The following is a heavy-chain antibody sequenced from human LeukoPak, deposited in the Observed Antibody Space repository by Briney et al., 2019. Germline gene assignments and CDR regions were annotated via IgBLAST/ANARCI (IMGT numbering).Heavy chain of an antibody. Sequence: ASVTVSCRASGGTFSSYAISWVRQAPGQGLEWMGGIIPIFGTANYAQKFQGRVTITADESTSTAYMELSSLRSEDTAVYYCARARVGPSWFGELENWFDPWGQGTLVTVSS. CDR2: IIPIFGTA. CDR3: ARARVGPSWFGELENWFDP. J-gene: IGHJ5*02. V-gene: IGHV1-69*13. CDR1: GGTFSSYA. D-gene: IGHD3-10*01.